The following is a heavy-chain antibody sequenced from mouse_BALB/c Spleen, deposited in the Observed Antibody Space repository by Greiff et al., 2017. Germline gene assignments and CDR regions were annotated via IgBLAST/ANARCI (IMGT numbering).Heavy chain of an antibody. Sequence: EVQLVESGGGLVKPGGSLKLSCAASGFTFSSYAMSWVRQTPEKRLEWVASISSGGSTYYPDSVKGRFTISRDNARNILYLQMSSLRSEDTAMYYCASRSLYYGSDFDYWGQGTTLTVSS. D-gene: IGHD1-1*01. CDR3: ASRSLYYGSDFDY. J-gene: IGHJ2*01. CDR2: ISSGGST. V-gene: IGHV5-6-5*01. CDR1: GFTFSSYA.